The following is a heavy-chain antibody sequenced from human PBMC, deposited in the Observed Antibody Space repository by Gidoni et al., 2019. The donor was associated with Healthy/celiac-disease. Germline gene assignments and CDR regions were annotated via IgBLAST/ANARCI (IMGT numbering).Heavy chain of an antibody. CDR3: ARGAAVAVLGWFDP. CDR1: GASISSYY. Sequence: QVQLQESGPGLVKPSETLSLTCTVSGASISSYYWSWIRQPPGKGLEWIGYIYYSGSTNYNPSLKSRVTISVDTSKNQFSLKLSSVTAADTAVYYCARGAAVAVLGWFDPWGQGTLVTVSS. J-gene: IGHJ5*02. V-gene: IGHV4-59*01. D-gene: IGHD6-19*01. CDR2: IYYSGST.